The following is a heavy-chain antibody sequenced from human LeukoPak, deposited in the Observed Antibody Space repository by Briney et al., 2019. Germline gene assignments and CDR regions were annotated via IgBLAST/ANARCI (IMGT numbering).Heavy chain of an antibody. D-gene: IGHD6-19*01. CDR2: IYYSGST. Sequence: PSETLSLTCTVSGGSISSYYWSWIRQPPGKGLEWIGYIYYSGSTNYNPSLKSRVTISVDTSKNQFSLKLSSVTAADTAVYYCAREAVAGIVRDAFDIWGQGTMVTVSS. CDR3: AREAVAGIVRDAFDI. J-gene: IGHJ3*02. CDR1: GGSISSYY. V-gene: IGHV4-59*12.